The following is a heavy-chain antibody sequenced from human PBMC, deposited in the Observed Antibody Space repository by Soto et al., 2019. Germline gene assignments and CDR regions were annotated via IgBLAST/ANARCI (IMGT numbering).Heavy chain of an antibody. J-gene: IGHJ4*02. D-gene: IGHD6-19*01. V-gene: IGHV4-30-2*01. CDR3: ARGSSGWYFDY. Sequence: SETLSLTCAVSGGSISSGGYSWSWIRQPPGKGLEWIGYIYYSGSTYYNPSLKSRVTISVDRSKNQFSLKLSSVTAADTAVYYCARGSSGWYFDYWGQGTLVTVSS. CDR2: IYYSGST. CDR1: GGSISSGGYS.